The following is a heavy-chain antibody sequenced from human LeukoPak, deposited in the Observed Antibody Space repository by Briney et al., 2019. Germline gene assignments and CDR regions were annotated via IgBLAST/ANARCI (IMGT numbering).Heavy chain of an antibody. V-gene: IGHV3-23*01. CDR1: GFTFSSYA. J-gene: IGHJ4*02. CDR2: ISGSGGST. CDR3: AKDKGYGTGHDY. Sequence: GGSLRLSCAASGFTFSSYAMSWVRHAPGKGLEWVSAISGSGGSTYYADSVKGRFTISRDNSKNTLYLQMNSLRAEDTAVYYCAKDKGYGTGHDYWGQGTLVTVSS. D-gene: IGHD3/OR15-3a*01.